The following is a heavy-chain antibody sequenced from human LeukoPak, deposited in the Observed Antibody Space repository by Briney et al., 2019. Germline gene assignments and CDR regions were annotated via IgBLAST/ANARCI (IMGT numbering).Heavy chain of an antibody. V-gene: IGHV4-34*01. D-gene: IGHD3-22*01. J-gene: IGHJ4*02. CDR1: GGSFSGYY. Sequence: PSETLSLTCAVYGGSFSGYYWSWIRQPAGKGLEWIGEINHSGSTNYNPSLKSRVTISVDTSKNQFSLKLSSVTAADTAVYYCARSNYYDSSGYYFSYAFDYWGQGTLVTVSS. CDR2: INHSGST. CDR3: ARSNYYDSSGYYFSYAFDY.